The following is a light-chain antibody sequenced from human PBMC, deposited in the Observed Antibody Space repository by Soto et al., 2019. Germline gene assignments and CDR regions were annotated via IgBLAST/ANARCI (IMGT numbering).Light chain of an antibody. CDR2: GAS. Sequence: EIVLTQSPGTLSLSPGERATLFCRASQSVSSSYLAWYQQKPGQAPRLLIYGASSRATGIPDRFSGSGSGTDFTLTISRLEPEDLAVYYCQQRSNGFGQGTRLEI. CDR1: QSVSSSY. CDR3: QQRSNG. V-gene: IGKV3D-20*02. J-gene: IGKJ5*01.